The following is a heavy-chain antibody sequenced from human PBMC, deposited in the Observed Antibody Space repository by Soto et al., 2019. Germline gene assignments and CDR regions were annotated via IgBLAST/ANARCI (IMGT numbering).Heavy chain of an antibody. Sequence: GSLRLSCAASGFTFRTFGMNWVRQVPGRGLEWLSYIGSSGSDIYYADSVQGRVTISRDNAKNSLYLQMNSLRDEDTAVYFCARAAPYGYDYWGQGTLVTVSS. CDR2: IGSSGSDI. D-gene: IGHD4-17*01. J-gene: IGHJ4*02. V-gene: IGHV3-48*02. CDR3: ARAAPYGYDY. CDR1: GFTFRTFG.